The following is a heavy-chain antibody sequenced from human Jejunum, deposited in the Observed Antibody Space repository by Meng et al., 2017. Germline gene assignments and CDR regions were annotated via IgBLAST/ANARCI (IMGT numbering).Heavy chain of an antibody. D-gene: IGHD4-11*01. J-gene: IGHJ4*02. CDR3: ARGNEYSNYGADF. Sequence: QVKLHQWGAGLLKPSETLSLTCAVYGGSISDYYWTWIRQPPGKGLEWIGEINDSGSTNYNPSLKSRVTISVDTSKSQFYLRVSSVTAADTAVYYCARGNEYSNYGADFWGQGTLVTVSS. CDR2: INDSGST. CDR1: GGSISDYY. V-gene: IGHV4-34*01.